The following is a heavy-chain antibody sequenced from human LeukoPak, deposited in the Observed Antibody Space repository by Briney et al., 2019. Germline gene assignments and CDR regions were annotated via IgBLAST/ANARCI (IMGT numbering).Heavy chain of an antibody. CDR1: GGTFSSYA. CDR2: IIPIFGTA. Sequence: SVKVSCKASGGTFSSYAISWVRQAPGQGLEWMGGIIPIFGTANYAQKFQGRVTITADESTSTAYMELSSLRSEDTAVYYCAKVLWPGGSGSYDPFDYWGQGTLVTVSS. CDR3: AKVLWPGGSGSYDPFDY. J-gene: IGHJ4*02. V-gene: IGHV1-69*01. D-gene: IGHD3-10*01.